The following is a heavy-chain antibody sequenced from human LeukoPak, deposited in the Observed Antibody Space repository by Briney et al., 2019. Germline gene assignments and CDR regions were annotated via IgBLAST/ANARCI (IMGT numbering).Heavy chain of an antibody. CDR1: GGSISSGDYY. J-gene: IGHJ5*02. CDR3: ARVLRTVTLLFDP. CDR2: IYYSGST. V-gene: IGHV4-30-4*08. D-gene: IGHD4-11*01. Sequence: SETLSLTCTVSGGSISSGDYYWSWIRQPPGRGLEWIGYIYYSGSTYYNPSLKSRVTISVDTSKNQFSLKLSSVTAADTAVYYCARVLRTVTLLFDPWGQGTLVTVSS.